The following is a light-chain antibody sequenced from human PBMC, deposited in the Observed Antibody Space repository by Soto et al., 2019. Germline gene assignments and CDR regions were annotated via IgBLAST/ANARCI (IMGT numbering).Light chain of an antibody. J-gene: IGKJ3*01. CDR3: QQSYSTPRFT. CDR2: AAS. CDR1: QSISSY. Sequence: DIQMTQSPSSLSASVGDRVTITCRASQSISSYLNWYQQKPGKAPKLLIYAASSLQSGVPSRFSGSGSGTDFTLTISSLQPEDFETYYCQQSYSTPRFTFGPGTKVDIK. V-gene: IGKV1-39*01.